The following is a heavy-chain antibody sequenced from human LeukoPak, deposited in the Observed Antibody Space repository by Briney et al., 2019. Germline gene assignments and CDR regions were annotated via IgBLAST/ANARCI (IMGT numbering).Heavy chain of an antibody. CDR1: GFTFSSNV. Sequence: GGSLRLSCAASGFTFSSNVMSWVRQAPGKVLEWVANINQDGSEKYYVDSVKGRFTISRDNAKNSLYLQMNSLRAEDTAVYYCARMGMAYYYGSGSYYNDYWGQGTLVTVSS. V-gene: IGHV3-7*01. D-gene: IGHD3-10*01. CDR3: ARMGMAYYYGSGSYYNDY. CDR2: INQDGSEK. J-gene: IGHJ4*02.